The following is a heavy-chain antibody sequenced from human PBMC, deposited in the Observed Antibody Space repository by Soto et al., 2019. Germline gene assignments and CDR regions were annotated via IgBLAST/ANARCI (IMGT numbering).Heavy chain of an antibody. Sequence: SETLSLTCTVSGGSISSYYWSWIRQPPGRGLEWVVNIHYSGITNYNPSLKSRVTISLDTSKNQFSLKLTSVTAADTAVYYCARNSYNGGWYSVYWGQGTLVTVSS. CDR3: ARNSYNGGWYSVY. CDR1: GGSISSYY. V-gene: IGHV4-59*08. CDR2: IHYSGIT. D-gene: IGHD6-19*01. J-gene: IGHJ4*02.